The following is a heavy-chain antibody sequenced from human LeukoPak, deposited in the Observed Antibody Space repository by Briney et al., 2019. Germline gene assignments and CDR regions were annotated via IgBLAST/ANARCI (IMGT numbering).Heavy chain of an antibody. CDR3: ANGGILTGYYSGAFAI. D-gene: IGHD3-9*01. Sequence: AGGSLRLSCAASGFTFSSYGMHWVRQAPGKGLEWVAVISYDGSNKYYADSVKGRFTLSRDNSKNTLYLQMNSLRAEDTAVYYCANGGILTGYYSGAFAIWGQGTMVTVSS. J-gene: IGHJ3*02. V-gene: IGHV3-30*18. CDR1: GFTFSSYG. CDR2: ISYDGSNK.